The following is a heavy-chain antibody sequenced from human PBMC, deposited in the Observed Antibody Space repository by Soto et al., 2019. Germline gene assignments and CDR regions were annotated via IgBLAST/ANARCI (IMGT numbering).Heavy chain of an antibody. D-gene: IGHD3-16*01. J-gene: IGHJ4*02. CDR1: GGSFSGYY. V-gene: IGHV4-34*01. Sequence: VQLQQWGAGLLKPSETLSLTCAVYGGSFSGYYWSWIRQPPGKGLEWIGEINHSGSTNYNPSLKSRVTISVDTSKNQFSLKLSSVTAADTAVYYCARGWGLRQGYWGQGTLVTVSS. CDR2: INHSGST. CDR3: ARGWGLRQGY.